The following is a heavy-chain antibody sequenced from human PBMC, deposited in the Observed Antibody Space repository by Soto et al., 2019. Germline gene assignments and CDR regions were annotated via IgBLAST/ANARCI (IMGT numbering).Heavy chain of an antibody. CDR2: MNPNSGNT. D-gene: IGHD1-1*01. CDR1: GYTFTSYD. J-gene: IGHJ6*02. Sequence: ASVKVSCKASGYTFTSYDINWVRQATGQGLEWMGWMNPNSGNTGYAQKFQGRVTMTRNTSISTAYMELSSLRSEDTAVYYRARGVPGDYYYYGMDVWGQGTTVTVSS. CDR3: ARGVPGDYYYYGMDV. V-gene: IGHV1-8*01.